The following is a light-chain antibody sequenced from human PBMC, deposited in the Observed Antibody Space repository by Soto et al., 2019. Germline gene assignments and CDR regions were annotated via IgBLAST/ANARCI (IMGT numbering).Light chain of an antibody. CDR1: QSVSSY. Sequence: EIVLTQSPATLSLSPGERATLSCRASQSVSSYLAWYQQTPGQAPRLLIYDASNRATGIPARFSGSGSGTDVTLTISSLKPEDFAVYYCQQRSNWPPYTFGQGTKLEIK. CDR3: QQRSNWPPYT. CDR2: DAS. V-gene: IGKV3-11*01. J-gene: IGKJ2*01.